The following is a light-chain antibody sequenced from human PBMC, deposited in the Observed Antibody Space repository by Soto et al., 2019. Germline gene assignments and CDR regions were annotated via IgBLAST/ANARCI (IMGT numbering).Light chain of an antibody. Sequence: DIQMTQSPSSLSASVGDRVTITCRASQNIANYLYWYHQQPGKAPKLLIYSTSTLQTEVPSRLSGSGSGTDFTLTINSLQPEDFGTYYCQQSYNFPRTFGQGTKVDI. J-gene: IGKJ1*01. CDR2: STS. V-gene: IGKV1-39*01. CDR3: QQSYNFPRT. CDR1: QNIANY.